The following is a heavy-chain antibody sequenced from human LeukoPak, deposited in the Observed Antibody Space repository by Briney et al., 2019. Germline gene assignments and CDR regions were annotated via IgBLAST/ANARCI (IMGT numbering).Heavy chain of an antibody. Sequence: GGSLRLSCAASGFTFSSYSMNWVRQAPGKGLEWVSSISSSSSYIYYADSVKGRFTISRDNAKNSLYLQMNSLRAEDTAVYYCARDSDSSGAFRFDPWGQGTLVTVSS. CDR3: ARDSDSSGAFRFDP. V-gene: IGHV3-21*01. J-gene: IGHJ5*02. CDR2: ISSSSSYI. CDR1: GFTFSSYS. D-gene: IGHD3-22*01.